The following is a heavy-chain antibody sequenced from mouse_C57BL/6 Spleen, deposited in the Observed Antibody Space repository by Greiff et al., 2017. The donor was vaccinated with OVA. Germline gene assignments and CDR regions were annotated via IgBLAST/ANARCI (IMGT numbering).Heavy chain of an antibody. CDR3: ARREFYYYGSTYWYFDV. V-gene: IGHV1-78*01. CDR1: GYTFTDHT. J-gene: IGHJ1*03. Sequence: VQLQQSDAELVKPGASVKISCKVSGYTFTDHTIHWMKQRPEQGLEWIGYLYPRDGSTKYNEKFKGKATLTADKSSSTAYMQLNSLTSEDSAVYFCARREFYYYGSTYWYFDVWGTGTTVTVSS. D-gene: IGHD1-1*01. CDR2: LYPRDGST.